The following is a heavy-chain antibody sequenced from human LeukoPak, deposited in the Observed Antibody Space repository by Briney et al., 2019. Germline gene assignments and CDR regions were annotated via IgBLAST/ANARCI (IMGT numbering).Heavy chain of an antibody. CDR2: IYTSGST. CDR3: ASSYSGYDFGLDY. D-gene: IGHD5-12*01. CDR1: GGSIISYY. V-gene: IGHV4-4*09. Sequence: SETLSLTCTVSGGSIISYYWSWIRQPPGKGLEGIGYIYTSGSTNYNPSLKSRVTISVDTSKNQFSLKLSSVTAADTAVYYCASSYSGYDFGLDYWGQGTLVTVSS. J-gene: IGHJ4*02.